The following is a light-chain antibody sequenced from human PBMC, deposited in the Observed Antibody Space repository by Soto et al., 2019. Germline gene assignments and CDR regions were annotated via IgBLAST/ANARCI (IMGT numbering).Light chain of an antibody. CDR2: GNS. J-gene: IGLJ1*01. CDR1: SSNIGAGYD. V-gene: IGLV1-40*01. CDR3: QSYDSSLSGFYV. Sequence: QSVLTQPPSVSGAPGQRVTISCTGSSSNIGAGYDVHWYQQLPGTAPKLLIYGNSNRTSGVPDLFSGYKSVTSASLAITELQAEDQADYFCQSYDSSLSGFYVFGTGTKLTVL.